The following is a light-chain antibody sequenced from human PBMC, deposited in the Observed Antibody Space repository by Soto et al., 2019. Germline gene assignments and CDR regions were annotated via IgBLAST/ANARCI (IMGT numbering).Light chain of an antibody. V-gene: IGKV3-20*01. CDR2: RAS. Sequence: EIVMTQSPVTLSVSPGERATLSCTASQSVNNIVAWYQQKPGHTPRLLIYRASIGATGTPARFSGSGSGSDFHLTITRLVPEDFAVYYCQQYGSSRITFGQGTRLEI. CDR1: QSVNNI. J-gene: IGKJ5*01. CDR3: QQYGSSRIT.